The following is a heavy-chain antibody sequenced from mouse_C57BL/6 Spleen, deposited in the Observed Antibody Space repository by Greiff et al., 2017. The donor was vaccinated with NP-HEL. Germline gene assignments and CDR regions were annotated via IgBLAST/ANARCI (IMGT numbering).Heavy chain of an antibody. CDR1: GYTFTSYW. Sequence: QVQLQQPGAELVKPGASVKLSCKASGYTFTSYWMHWVKQRPGQGLEWIGMIHPNSGSTNYNEKFKGKDTLTVDKSYSTAYMQLSSLTSEDSAIYYFSRAGVAYYSNRNFDYWGQGTTLTVSS. CDR2: IHPNSGST. J-gene: IGHJ2*01. D-gene: IGHD2-5*01. V-gene: IGHV1-64*01. CDR3: SRAGVAYYSNRNFDY.